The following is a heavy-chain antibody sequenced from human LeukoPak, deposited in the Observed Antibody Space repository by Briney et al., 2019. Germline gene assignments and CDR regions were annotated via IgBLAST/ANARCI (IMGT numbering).Heavy chain of an antibody. D-gene: IGHD3-22*01. V-gene: IGHV3-30*03. J-gene: IGHJ4*02. CDR1: GFTFSSYG. CDR3: ARGTMIVVVITTFDY. Sequence: PGGSLRLSCAASGFTFSSYGMHWVRQAPGKGLEWVAVISYDGSNKYYADSVKGRFTISRDNSKNTLYLQMNSLRAEDTAVYYCARGTMIVVVITTFDYWGQGTLVTVSS. CDR2: ISYDGSNK.